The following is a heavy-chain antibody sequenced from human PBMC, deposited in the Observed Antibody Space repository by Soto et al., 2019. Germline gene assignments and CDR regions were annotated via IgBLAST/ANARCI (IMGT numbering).Heavy chain of an antibody. CDR2: IYYSGST. V-gene: IGHV4-39*01. CDR1: GGSISSSSYY. CDR3: ARRKLTWFGHLSRSYYFVY. D-gene: IGHD3-10*01. Sequence: SETLSLTCTVSGGSISSSSYYWGWIRQPPGKGLEWIGSIYYSGSTYYNPSLKSRVTISVDTSKNQFSLKLSSVTAADTAVYYCARRKLTWFGHLSRSYYFVYWCPGTLLTVFS. J-gene: IGHJ4*02.